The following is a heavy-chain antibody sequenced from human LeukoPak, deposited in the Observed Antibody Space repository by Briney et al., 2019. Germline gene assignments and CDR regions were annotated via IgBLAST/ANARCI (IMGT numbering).Heavy chain of an antibody. J-gene: IGHJ4*02. D-gene: IGHD3-16*01. CDR3: ARPWGY. Sequence: SETLSLTCTVSGGSISNYYWSWIRQPPGKGLEWIGYIYTRWSTNYNPALKSRVTISVCTSTTQFSLQLSSVTAADAAVYYCARPWGYWGQGTLVTVSS. CDR1: GGSISNYY. V-gene: IGHV4-4*09. CDR2: IYTRWST.